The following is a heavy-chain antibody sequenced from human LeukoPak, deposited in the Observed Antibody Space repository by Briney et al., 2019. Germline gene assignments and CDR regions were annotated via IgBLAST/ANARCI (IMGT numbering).Heavy chain of an antibody. J-gene: IGHJ4*02. CDR1: GGSISSYY. D-gene: IGHD5-24*01. Sequence: SETLSLTCTVSGGSISSYYWGWIRQPPGKGLEWIGYVFSSGSTTYNPSLKSRVTISVDTSKNQFSLELSSVTAADTAMYYCTRRRRDGYNFDLWGQGTLVTVSS. CDR2: VFSSGST. V-gene: IGHV4-59*01. CDR3: TRRRRDGYNFDL.